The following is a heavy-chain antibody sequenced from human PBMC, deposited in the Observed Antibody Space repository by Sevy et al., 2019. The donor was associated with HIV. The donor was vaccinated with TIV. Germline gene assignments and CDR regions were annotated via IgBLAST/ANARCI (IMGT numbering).Heavy chain of an antibody. CDR1: GDTVSSDSAA. V-gene: IGHV6-1*01. D-gene: IGHD1-20*01. J-gene: IGHJ4*02. CDR3: ARDHNFVLDY. CDR2: AYYRSTWHK. Sequence: SQTLSLTCAISGDTVSSDSAAWNWIRQSPARGLEWLGRAYYRSTWHKDYATSLNSRMTINPDTPKNQFSLQLNSVTPDDTAVYFCARDHNFVLDYWGQGILVTVSS.